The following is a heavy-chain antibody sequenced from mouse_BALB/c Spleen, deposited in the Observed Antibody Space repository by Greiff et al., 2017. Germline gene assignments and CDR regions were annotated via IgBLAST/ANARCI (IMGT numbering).Heavy chain of an antibody. D-gene: IGHD2-1*01. V-gene: IGHV10-1*02. Sequence: EVQGVESGGGLVQPKGSLKLSCAASGFTFNTYAMNWVRQAPGKGLEWVARIRSKSNNYATYYADSVKDRFTISRDDSQSMLYLQMNNLKTEDTAMYYCVRRNYYFYAMDYWGQGTSVTVSS. J-gene: IGHJ4*01. CDR2: IRSKSNNYAT. CDR3: VRRNYYFYAMDY. CDR1: GFTFNTYA.